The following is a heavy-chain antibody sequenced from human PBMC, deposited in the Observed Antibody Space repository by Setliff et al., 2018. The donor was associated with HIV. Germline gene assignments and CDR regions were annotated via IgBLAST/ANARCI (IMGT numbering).Heavy chain of an antibody. V-gene: IGHV4-38-2*01. CDR3: ARADYGADEAYFDY. D-gene: IGHD4-17*01. CDR1: GYSISSGYY. Sequence: PSETLSLTCAVSGYSISSGYYWGWIRQPPGKGLEWIGSIYHSGSTYYNPSLKSRLTISGDTSKNQLSLKLSSVTAADTAVYYCARADYGADEAYFDYWGQGTLVTVSS. CDR2: IYHSGST. J-gene: IGHJ4*02.